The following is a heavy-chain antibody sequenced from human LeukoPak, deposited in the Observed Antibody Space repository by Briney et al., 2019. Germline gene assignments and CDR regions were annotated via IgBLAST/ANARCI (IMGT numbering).Heavy chain of an antibody. D-gene: IGHD2-15*01. J-gene: IGHJ5*02. Sequence: GGSLRLSCSASGFTFSSYAMHWVRQAPGKGQEYVSAISSNGGSTYYADSVKGRFTISRDNSKNTLYLQMSSLRAEDTAVYYCVKGQWGYCSGGSCYWFDPWGQGTLVTVSS. CDR1: GFTFSSYA. CDR3: VKGQWGYCSGGSCYWFDP. CDR2: ISSNGGST. V-gene: IGHV3-64D*06.